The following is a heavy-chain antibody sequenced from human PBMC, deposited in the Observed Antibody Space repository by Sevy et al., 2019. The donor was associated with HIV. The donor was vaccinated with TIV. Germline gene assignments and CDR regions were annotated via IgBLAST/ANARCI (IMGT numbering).Heavy chain of an antibody. V-gene: IGHV3-49*03. Sequence: GGSLRLSCTASGFTFGDYAVSWFRQAPGKGLEWVGFIRSKAYGGTTEYAASVKGRFTISRDDSKSIAYLQMNSLKTEDTAVYYCTRGDGSYDFWSGYYGPPNPALDYWGQGTLVTVSS. CDR2: IRSKAYGGTT. J-gene: IGHJ4*02. CDR1: GFTFGDYA. D-gene: IGHD3-3*01. CDR3: TRGDGSYDFWSGYYGPPNPALDY.